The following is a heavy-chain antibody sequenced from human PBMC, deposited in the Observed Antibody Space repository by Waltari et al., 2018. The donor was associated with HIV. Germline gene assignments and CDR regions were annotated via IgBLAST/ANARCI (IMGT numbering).Heavy chain of an antibody. CDR3: HRPWDSDHWGSDL. Sequence: QDQLIQSGTEVKEPGASLRVSCRASGYTFIGYFIHWVRQAPGQGLEWMGDLNPRSGDTEYVQKFRGRVTLTGDTSVNTAYLDLKGLRFDDTATYFCHRPWDSDHWGSDLWGQGTLVIVS. CDR2: LNPRSGDT. J-gene: IGHJ4*01. CDR1: GYTFIGYF. V-gene: IGHV1-2*02. D-gene: IGHD3-16*01.